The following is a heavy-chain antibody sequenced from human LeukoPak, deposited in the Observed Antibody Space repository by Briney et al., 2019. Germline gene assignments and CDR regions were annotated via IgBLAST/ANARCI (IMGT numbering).Heavy chain of an antibody. CDR1: GCSISSHY. D-gene: IGHD1-1*01. Sequence: PSGTLSLTCTVSGCSISSHYWSWIRQSPGNGLEWIGYISYIGSTNYSPSLKSRLTISIDTSKNQFSLRLSSVTAADTAVYFCAGDQLALNALDMWGQGTMVTVSS. J-gene: IGHJ3*02. V-gene: IGHV4-59*11. CDR2: ISYIGST. CDR3: AGDQLALNALDM.